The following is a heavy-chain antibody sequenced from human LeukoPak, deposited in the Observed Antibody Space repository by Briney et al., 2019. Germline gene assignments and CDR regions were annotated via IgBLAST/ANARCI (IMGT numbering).Heavy chain of an antibody. D-gene: IGHD5-24*01. CDR2: INAYKGDT. CDR3: ARTLGGNNVDRATGFDL. J-gene: IGHJ2*01. V-gene: IGHV1-18*01. Sequence: ASVKVSCKASGYNFEILGISWVRQAPGQGLEWMGWINAYKGDTKFAQKFQGRLTLTTDKGTSTAYMELRSLTSDDTAVYYCARTLGGNNVDRATGFDLWGGGTLVT. CDR1: GYNFEILG.